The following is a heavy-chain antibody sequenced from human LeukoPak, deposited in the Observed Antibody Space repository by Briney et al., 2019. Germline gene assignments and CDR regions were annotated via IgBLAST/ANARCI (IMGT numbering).Heavy chain of an antibody. V-gene: IGHV3-7*01. CDR2: IKQDGSEK. CDR1: GFAFSNYW. CDR3: ARDLNWETY. Sequence: GGSLRLSCAASGFAFSNYWMNWVRQAPGKGLEWVANIKQDGSEKYYVDSVEGRFTVSRDNTKNSLYLQMNSLRAEDTAVYYCARDLNWETYWGQGTLVSVSS. D-gene: IGHD7-27*01. J-gene: IGHJ4*02.